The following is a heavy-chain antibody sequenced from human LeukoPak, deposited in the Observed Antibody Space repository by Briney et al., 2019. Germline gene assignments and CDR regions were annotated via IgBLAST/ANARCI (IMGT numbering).Heavy chain of an antibody. J-gene: IGHJ4*02. V-gene: IGHV4-39*07. CDR2: IYYSGST. CDR1: GGSISSSSYY. Sequence: SETLSLTCTVSGGSISSSSYYWGWIRQPPGKGLEWIGSIYYSGSTYYNPSLKSRVTMSVDTSKNQFSLKLSSVTAADTAVYYCARDGVGGSSWSLTYYFDYWGQGTLVTVSS. D-gene: IGHD6-13*01. CDR3: ARDGVGGSSWSLTYYFDY.